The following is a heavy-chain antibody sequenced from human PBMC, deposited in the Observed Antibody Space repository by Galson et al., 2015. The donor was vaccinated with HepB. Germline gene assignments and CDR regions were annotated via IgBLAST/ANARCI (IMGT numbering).Heavy chain of an antibody. CDR2: ISFDGSNK. D-gene: IGHD3-9*01. CDR3: ARGRKLRYFDWLLQDDRYFDL. CDR1: AFTFNAYA. Sequence: SLRLSCAASAFTFNAYAMHWVRQAPGKGLEWVTAISFDGSNKYYADSVKGRFTISRDNFKNTLYLQMNSLGAEDTAVYYCARGRKLRYFDWLLQDDRYFDLWGRGTLVTVSS. J-gene: IGHJ2*01. V-gene: IGHV3-30*04.